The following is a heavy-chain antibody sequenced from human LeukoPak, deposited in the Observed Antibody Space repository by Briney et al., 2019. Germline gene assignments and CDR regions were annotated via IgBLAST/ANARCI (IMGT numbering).Heavy chain of an antibody. V-gene: IGHV4-4*07. J-gene: IGHJ5*02. Sequence: SETLSLTCTVSGGSIISYYWSWIRQPAGKGLEWIGRIYTSGSTNYNPSLKSRVTISVDKSKNQFSLKLSSVTAADTAVYYCARANYDFWSGYPNWLDPWGQGTLVTVSS. CDR3: ARANYDFWSGYPNWLDP. D-gene: IGHD3-3*01. CDR2: IYTSGST. CDR1: GGSIISYY.